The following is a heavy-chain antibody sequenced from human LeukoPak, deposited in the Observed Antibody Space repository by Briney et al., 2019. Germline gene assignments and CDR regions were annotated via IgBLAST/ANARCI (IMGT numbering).Heavy chain of an antibody. J-gene: IGHJ4*03. V-gene: IGHV3-53*01. CDR3: ARLISIYYGSGSYSRYFDY. CDR2: IYSGGST. Sequence: GGSLRLSGAASGFTVTSNHMSWVRRAPGKGLEWVSLIYSGGSTYYADSVKGRFTISRDNSKNTLYLQMNSLRAEDTAVYYCARLISIYYGSGSYSRYFDYWGQGTLVTVSS. CDR1: GFTVTSNH. D-gene: IGHD3-10*01.